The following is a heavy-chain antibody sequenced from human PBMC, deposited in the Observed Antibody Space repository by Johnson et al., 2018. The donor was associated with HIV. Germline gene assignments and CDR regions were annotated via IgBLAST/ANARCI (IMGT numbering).Heavy chain of an antibody. D-gene: IGHD4-23*01. Sequence: VQLVESGGGVVQPGRSLRLSCAASGFTFSSYAMHWVRQAPGKGLEWVAVISYDGSNKYYADSVKGRFTISRDNSKNTLYLQMNSLRAEDTAVYYCARESYGGNSGAFDIWCQGTMVTVSS. CDR3: ARESYGGNSGAFDI. CDR2: ISYDGSNK. J-gene: IGHJ3*02. V-gene: IGHV3-30-3*01. CDR1: GFTFSSYA.